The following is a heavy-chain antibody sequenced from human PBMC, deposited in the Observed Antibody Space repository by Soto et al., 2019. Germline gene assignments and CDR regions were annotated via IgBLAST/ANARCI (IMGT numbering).Heavy chain of an antibody. CDR1: GDSVSSNTSS. CDR2: TYFRSKWYN. Sequence: SQTLSLTCTISGDSVSSNTSSWNWIRQSPSRGLEWLGRTYFRSKWYNDYAVSVKSRIITNPDTSNNQFSLQLNSVTPEDTAVYFCAKGDNLGPKTGYAFDPWGQGIMVNVSS. CDR3: AKGDNLGPKTGYAFDP. J-gene: IGHJ5*02. V-gene: IGHV6-1*01. D-gene: IGHD5-12*01.